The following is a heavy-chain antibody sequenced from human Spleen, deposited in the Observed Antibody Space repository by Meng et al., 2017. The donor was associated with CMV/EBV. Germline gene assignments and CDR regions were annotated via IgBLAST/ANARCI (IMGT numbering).Heavy chain of an antibody. CDR2: VSYDGTNK. CDR1: GFTFRSYA. J-gene: IGHJ6*02. Sequence: GESLKISCAASGFTFRSYAVHWVRQAPGRGLEWLTVVSYDGTNKYYADSVNGRFSISRDNSRNTLYLQMHSLRVEDTAVYYCATDDSRSSYYSYGMDVWGQGTTVTVSS. V-gene: IGHV3-30*04. D-gene: IGHD6-6*01. CDR3: ATDDSRSSYYSYGMDV.